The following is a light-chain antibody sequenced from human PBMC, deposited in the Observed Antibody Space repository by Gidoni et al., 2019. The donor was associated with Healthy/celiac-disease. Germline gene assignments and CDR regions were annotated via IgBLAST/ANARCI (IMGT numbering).Light chain of an antibody. Sequence: LVMTQSALSLPVTPGEPASISCRSSQSLLHSNGYNYLDWYLQKPGQPPQLLIYLGSNRASGVPDRFSGSGSGTDFPLIISRVEADDVVFYYCMQALQPPQTFXQXTKVDIK. CDR1: QSLLHSNGYNY. CDR3: MQALQPPQT. CDR2: LGS. V-gene: IGKV2-28*01. J-gene: IGKJ1*01.